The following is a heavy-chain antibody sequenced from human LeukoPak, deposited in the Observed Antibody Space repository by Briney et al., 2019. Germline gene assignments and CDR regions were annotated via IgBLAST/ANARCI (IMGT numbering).Heavy chain of an antibody. J-gene: IGHJ4*02. V-gene: IGHV1-69*13. Sequence: SVKVSCKASGGTFSSYAISWVRQAPGQGLEWMGGIIPIFGTANYAQKFQGRVTITADESTSTAYMELSSLRSEDTAVYYCARDMVGALRAFDCWGQGTLVTVSS. CDR3: ARDMVGALRAFDC. CDR2: IIPIFGTA. CDR1: GGTFSSYA. D-gene: IGHD1-26*01.